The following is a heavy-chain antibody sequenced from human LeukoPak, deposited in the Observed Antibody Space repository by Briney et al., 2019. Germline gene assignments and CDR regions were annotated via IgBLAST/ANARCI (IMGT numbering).Heavy chain of an antibody. CDR2: INPSDGDT. D-gene: IGHD3-10*01. Sequence: ASVKVSCKSSGYTFTSYYIHWVRQAPGQGLEWMGIINPSDGDTRYPQKFQGRLAMTRDTSTSTVYMELTSLRSEDTAVYYCARASRGFGESIGGAFDIWGQGTMVTVSS. J-gene: IGHJ3*02. CDR3: ARASRGFGESIGGAFDI. CDR1: GYTFTSYY. V-gene: IGHV1-46*01.